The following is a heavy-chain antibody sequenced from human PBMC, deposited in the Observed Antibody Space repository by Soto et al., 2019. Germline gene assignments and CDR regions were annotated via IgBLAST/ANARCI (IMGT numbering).Heavy chain of an antibody. J-gene: IGHJ5*02. V-gene: IGHV4-30-4*01. Sequence: SETLSLTCAVSGDSIISGDYYWSWIRQTPGKGLEWIGYIYYSGDTNYNPSLKSRVIISVDRSKNQFSLKLSSVTAADTAVYYCARVPDRWGQGTLVTSPQ. CDR3: ARVPDR. D-gene: IGHD2-2*01. CDR2: IYYSGDT. CDR1: GDSIISGDYY.